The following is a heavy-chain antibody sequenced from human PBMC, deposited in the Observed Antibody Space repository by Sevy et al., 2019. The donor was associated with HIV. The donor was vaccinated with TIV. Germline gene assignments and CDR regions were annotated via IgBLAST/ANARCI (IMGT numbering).Heavy chain of an antibody. Sequence: SETLSLTCTVSGGSVSSGSYYWSWIRQPPGKGLEWIGYISYSGSTNYNPSLKSRVTISVDTSKNQFSLKLRSVTAADTVGYLCAREPRIYGNNVGYFDSWGQRTLVTVSS. V-gene: IGHV4-61*01. CDR2: ISYSGST. J-gene: IGHJ4*02. CDR1: GGSVSSGSYY. CDR3: AREPRIYGNNVGYFDS. D-gene: IGHD3-22*01.